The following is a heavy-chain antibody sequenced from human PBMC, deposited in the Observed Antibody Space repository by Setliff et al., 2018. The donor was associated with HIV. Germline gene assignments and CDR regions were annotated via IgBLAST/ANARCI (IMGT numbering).Heavy chain of an antibody. CDR3: VRDPPLTPTDADHPFDI. V-gene: IGHV4-4*09. D-gene: IGHD2-21*02. Sequence: PSETLSLTCTVSGGSVNDFYCNWIRQPPGKGPEWIGYIHSSGSTIYNPSLKSRSTISEDTSKNQFSLSPSSVTAADTAVYYCVRDPPLTPTDADHPFDIWGQGTMVT. J-gene: IGHJ3*02. CDR2: IHSSGST. CDR1: GGSVNDFY.